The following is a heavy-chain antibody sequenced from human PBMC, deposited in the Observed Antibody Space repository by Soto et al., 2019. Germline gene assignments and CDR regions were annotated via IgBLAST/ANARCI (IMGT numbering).Heavy chain of an antibody. CDR3: ARAPHSSIWWTIDY. V-gene: IGHV1-69*08. Sequence: SVKVSCKASGGTFSSYTISWVRQAPGQGLEWMGRIIPILDTANYAQKFQGRVTITADESTSTAYMELSSLRSEDTAVYYCARAPHSSIWWTIDYWGQGTLVTVSS. D-gene: IGHD6-13*01. CDR2: IIPILDTA. CDR1: GGTFSSYT. J-gene: IGHJ4*02.